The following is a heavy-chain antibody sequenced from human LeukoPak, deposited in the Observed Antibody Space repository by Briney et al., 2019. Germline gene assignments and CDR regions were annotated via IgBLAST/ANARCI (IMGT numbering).Heavy chain of an antibody. V-gene: IGHV1-69*04. Sequence: ASVKVSCTASGGTFSSYAISWVRQAPGQGLEWMGRIIPILGIANYAQQFQGRVTITADKSTSTAYMELSSLRSEDTAVYYCARDRSAGWKLSGYFDYWGQGTLVTVSS. CDR1: GGTFSSYA. CDR2: IIPILGIA. CDR3: ARDRSAGWKLSGYFDY. D-gene: IGHD4-23*01. J-gene: IGHJ4*02.